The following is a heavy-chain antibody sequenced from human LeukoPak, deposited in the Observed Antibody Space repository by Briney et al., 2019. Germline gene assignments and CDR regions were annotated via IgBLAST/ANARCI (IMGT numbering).Heavy chain of an antibody. Sequence: PGGSLRLSCAASGFTFSSYGMHWVRQAPGKGLEWVAFIRYDGSNKYYADSVKGRFTISRDNSNNTLYLQMNSLRAEDTAVYYCAKDHSNQYYYHYMDVWGKGTTVTVSS. J-gene: IGHJ6*03. CDR3: AKDHSNQYYYHYMDV. CDR1: GFTFSSYG. D-gene: IGHD1-14*01. V-gene: IGHV3-30*02. CDR2: IRYDGSNK.